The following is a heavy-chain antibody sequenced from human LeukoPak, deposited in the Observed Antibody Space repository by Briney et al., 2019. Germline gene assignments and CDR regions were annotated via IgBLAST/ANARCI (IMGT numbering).Heavy chain of an antibody. V-gene: IGHV3-30-3*01. J-gene: IGHJ4*02. Sequence: KAGGSLRLSCAASGFTFSSYAMHWVRQAPGKGLEWVAVISYDGSNKYYADSVKGRFTISRDNSKNTLYLQMNSLRAEDTAVYYCVRKVGDYWGQGTLVTVSS. CDR2: ISYDGSNK. CDR1: GFTFSSYA. D-gene: IGHD2-2*01. CDR3: VRKVGDY.